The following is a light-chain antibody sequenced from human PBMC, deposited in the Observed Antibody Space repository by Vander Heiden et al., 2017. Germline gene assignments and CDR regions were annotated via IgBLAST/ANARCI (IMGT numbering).Light chain of an antibody. J-gene: IGLJ3*02. CDR1: SGINVGAYR. CDR2: YKSDSDK. V-gene: IGLV5-45*02. CDR3: VIWHSSAWV. Sequence: QAVLTQPSSLSASPGASASLTCTLRSGINVGAYRIYWYQLKPGSPPQYLLRYKSDSDKQQGSGVPSRFSGSKDASANAAILLISGLQSEDEADYYCVIWHSSAWVFGGGTKLTVL.